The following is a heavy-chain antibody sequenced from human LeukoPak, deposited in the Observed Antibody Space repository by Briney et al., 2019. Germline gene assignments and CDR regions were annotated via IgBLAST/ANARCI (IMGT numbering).Heavy chain of an antibody. Sequence: PSETLSLTCAVYGGSFSGYYWSWIRQPPGKGLEWIGEINHSGSTNYNPSLKSRVTISVDTSKNQFSLKLSSVTAADTAVYYCARGRREYYHDSSGRRAYFDYWGQGTLVTVSS. CDR2: INHSGST. CDR3: ARGRREYYHDSSGRRAYFDY. V-gene: IGHV4-34*01. J-gene: IGHJ4*02. D-gene: IGHD3-22*01. CDR1: GGSFSGYY.